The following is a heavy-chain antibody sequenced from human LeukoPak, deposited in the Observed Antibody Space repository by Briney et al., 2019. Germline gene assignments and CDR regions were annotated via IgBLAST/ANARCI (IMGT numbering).Heavy chain of an antibody. J-gene: IGHJ5*02. V-gene: IGHV4-59*12. D-gene: IGHD3-10*01. CDR2: IYYSGNT. CDR1: SDSITSYY. Sequence: SETLSLTCSVSSDSITSYYWNWIRQPPGKGLEWIGYIYYSGNTNYNPSLKSRLSMSLDTSKNQFSLKLSSVTAADTAVYYCAREGLNMVWGVIPKEAWGWFDPWGQGTLVTVSS. CDR3: AREGLNMVWGVIPKEAWGWFDP.